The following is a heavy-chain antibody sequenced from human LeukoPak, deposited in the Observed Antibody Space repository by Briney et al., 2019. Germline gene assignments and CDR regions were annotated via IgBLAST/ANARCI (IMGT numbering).Heavy chain of an antibody. V-gene: IGHV3-9*01. CDR2: ISWNSGSI. J-gene: IGHJ4*02. D-gene: IGHD6-13*01. Sequence: GGPLRLSCAASGFTFDDYAMHWVRQAPGKGLEWVSGISWNSGSIGYADSVKGRFTISRDNAKNSLYLQMNSLRAEDTALYYCAKDRGYSSSWSDYWGQGTLVTVSS. CDR3: AKDRGYSSSWSDY. CDR1: GFTFDDYA.